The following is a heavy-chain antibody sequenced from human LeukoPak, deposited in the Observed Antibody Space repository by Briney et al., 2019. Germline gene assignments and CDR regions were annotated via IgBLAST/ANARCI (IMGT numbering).Heavy chain of an antibody. CDR1: GYSISSGYY. D-gene: IGHD6-13*01. CDR2: IYHSGST. V-gene: IGHV4-38-2*02. Sequence: SETLSLTCTVSGYSISSGYYWGWIRQPPGKGLEWIGSIYHSGSTYYNPSLKSRVTISVDTSKNQFSLKLSSVTAADTAVYYCASLYSSSWANWFDPWGQGTLVTVSS. J-gene: IGHJ5*02. CDR3: ASLYSSSWANWFDP.